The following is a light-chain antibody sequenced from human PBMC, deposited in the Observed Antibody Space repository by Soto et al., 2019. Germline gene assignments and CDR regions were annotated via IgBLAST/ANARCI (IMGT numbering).Light chain of an antibody. J-gene: IGKJ4*01. Sequence: IQLTQSPSSLSASVGDRVTITCRASQDINSYLAWYQQKPGKAPNLVIYAGTSLQSGVPSRFSGSGSGTEFTLTISSLQPEDFATYYCQQLNVYPSTFGGGTKVE. CDR2: AGT. CDR3: QQLNVYPST. V-gene: IGKV1-9*01. CDR1: QDINSY.